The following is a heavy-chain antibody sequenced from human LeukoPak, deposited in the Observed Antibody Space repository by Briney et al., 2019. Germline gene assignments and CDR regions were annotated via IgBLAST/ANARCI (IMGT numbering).Heavy chain of an antibody. CDR1: GYTFTGYY. CDR2: INPNSGGT. J-gene: IGHJ4*02. CDR3: ARDRGSADLGFDY. V-gene: IGHV1-2*02. Sequence: ASVKVSCKASGYTFTGYYMHWVRQAPGQGLEWMGWINPNSGGTNYAQKFQGRVTMTRDTSISTAYMELSRLRSDDTAVYYCARDRGSADLGFDYWGQGTLVTVSS. D-gene: IGHD3-10*01.